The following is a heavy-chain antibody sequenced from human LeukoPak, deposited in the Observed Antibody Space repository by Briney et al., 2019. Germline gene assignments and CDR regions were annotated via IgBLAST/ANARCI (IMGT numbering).Heavy chain of an antibody. Sequence: GASVKVSCKVSGYTLTELSMHWVRQAPGKGLEWMGGFDSEDGETIYAQKFQGRVTMTEDTSTDTAYMELSSLRSEDTAVYYCATGKSIVADYYHYGMDAWGQGTTVTVSS. V-gene: IGHV1-24*01. CDR3: ATGKSIVADYYHYGMDA. D-gene: IGHD3-22*01. CDR2: FDSEDGET. J-gene: IGHJ6*02. CDR1: GYTLTELS.